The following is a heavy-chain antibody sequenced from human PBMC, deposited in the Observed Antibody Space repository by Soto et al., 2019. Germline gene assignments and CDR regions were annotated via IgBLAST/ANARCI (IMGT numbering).Heavy chain of an antibody. CDR2: ITNRGTHT. CDR1: GFSFSSYT. Sequence: EVQLVESGGGLVQPGESLRLSCTASGFSFSSYTMNWIRQAPGKGLQWVASITNRGTHTHSADSLKGRFTISRDNDKNSLYLQMNNLRAEDTAIYYCARAHEVAWFDSWGLGTLVTVTS. V-gene: IGHV3-21*06. D-gene: IGHD2-15*01. J-gene: IGHJ5*01. CDR3: ARAHEVAWFDS.